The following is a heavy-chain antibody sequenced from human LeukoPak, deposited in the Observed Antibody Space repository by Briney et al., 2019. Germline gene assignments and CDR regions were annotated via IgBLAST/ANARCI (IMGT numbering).Heavy chain of an antibody. CDR3: ARGSIGGLNY. CDR1: GGSLGSFY. CDR2: VYYRGST. V-gene: IGHV4-59*01. Sequence: SGTLSLTCTVSGGSLGSFYWTWIRQPPGRGLEGMGYVYYRGSTKYNPSLKSRGTISFDTTKNQISLNLSTETPADAAVYVCARGSIGGLNYWGQRTLVTVSS. D-gene: IGHD2-15*01. J-gene: IGHJ4*02.